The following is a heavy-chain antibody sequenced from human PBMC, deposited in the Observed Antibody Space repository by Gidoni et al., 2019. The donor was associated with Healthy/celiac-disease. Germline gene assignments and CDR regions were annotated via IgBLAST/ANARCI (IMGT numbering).Heavy chain of an antibody. D-gene: IGHD1-7*01. J-gene: IGHJ4*02. CDR3: AKDSNSEELELSY. CDR1: GFNFDDYA. V-gene: IGHV3-9*01. Sequence: EVQLVESGGGLVQPGRSLRLSCAASGFNFDDYAMHWVRQAPGKGLEWVSGISWNSGSIGYADSVKGRFTISRDNAKNSLYLQMNSLRAEDTALYYCAKDSNSEELELSYWGQGTLVTVSS. CDR2: ISWNSGSI.